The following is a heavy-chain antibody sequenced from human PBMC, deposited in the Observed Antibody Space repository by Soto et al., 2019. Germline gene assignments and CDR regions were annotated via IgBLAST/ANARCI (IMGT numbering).Heavy chain of an antibody. CDR3: ARDRGGYDRLYYYHGMDV. V-gene: IGHV3-23*01. J-gene: IGHJ6*02. D-gene: IGHD5-12*01. CDR2: LSGSGTST. CDR1: GFSFVNYA. Sequence: GGSLRLSCAASGFSFVNYAMNWVRQAPGKGLEWVSGLSGSGTSTYYADSVKGRFTISRDNSRDTLFLQMNSLTADDTAVYYCARDRGGYDRLYYYHGMDVWGQGTTVTVSS.